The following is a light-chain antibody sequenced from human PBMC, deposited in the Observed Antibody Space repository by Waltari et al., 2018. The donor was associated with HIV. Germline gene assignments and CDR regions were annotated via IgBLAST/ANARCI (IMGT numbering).Light chain of an antibody. Sequence: YVLTQSPSVSVAPGETARITCEGDNIGSQSVQWYQQKPGQAPVLVIYYDDDRASGIPERFSGSNSGNTATLTINRVEAGDEADYFCQVWHSGSDCVIFGGGTKLTVL. J-gene: IGLJ2*01. V-gene: IGLV3-21*04. CDR3: QVWHSGSDCVI. CDR2: YDD. CDR1: NIGSQS.